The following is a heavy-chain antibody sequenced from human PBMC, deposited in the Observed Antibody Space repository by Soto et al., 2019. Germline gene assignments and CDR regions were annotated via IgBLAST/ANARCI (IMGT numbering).Heavy chain of an antibody. CDR3: VRDLNGSGDY. D-gene: IGHD3-10*01. V-gene: IGHV4-59*01. CDR2: IFYSLGA. CDR1: GGSTTSDY. Sequence: NPSETLSLTCTVSGGSTTSDYWSWIRQPPGKGLEWLGYIFYSLGAKYNPSLGSRGTISLDTSKNQLSLSLRSVTAADTAIYFCVRDLNGSGDYWGQGTLVTVS. J-gene: IGHJ4*02.